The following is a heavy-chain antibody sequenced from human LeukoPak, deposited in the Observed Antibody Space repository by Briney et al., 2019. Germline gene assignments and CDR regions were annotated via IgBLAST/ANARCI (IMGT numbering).Heavy chain of an antibody. V-gene: IGHV4-59*01. CDR2: IYYSGST. J-gene: IGHJ4*02. D-gene: IGHD4-23*01. Sequence: SETLSLTCTVSGGSISSYYWSWIRQPPGKGLGWIGYIYYSGSTNYNPSLKSRVTISVDTSKNQFSLKLSSVTAADTAVYYCARGLKDYGGNPGFDYWGQGTLVTVSS. CDR1: GGSISSYY. CDR3: ARGLKDYGGNPGFDY.